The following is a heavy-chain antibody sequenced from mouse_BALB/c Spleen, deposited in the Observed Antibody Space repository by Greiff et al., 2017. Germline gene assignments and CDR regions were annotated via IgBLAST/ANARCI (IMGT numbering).Heavy chain of an antibody. Sequence: EVQGVESGPGLVEPSQSLSLTCTVTGFSITSDYAWNWIRPFPGNKLGWMGYISYSGSNSYNPSLTSRISITRDTSKNQFFLQLNSVTTETTATYNCARAKITPWYIDVWGAGTTVTVSS. CDR3: ARAKITPWYIDV. CDR2: ISYSGSN. V-gene: IGHV3-2*02. D-gene: IGHD2-4*01. J-gene: IGHJ1*01. CDR1: GFSITSDYA.